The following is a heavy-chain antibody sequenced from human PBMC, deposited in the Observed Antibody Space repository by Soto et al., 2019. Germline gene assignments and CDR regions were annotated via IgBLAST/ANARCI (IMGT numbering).Heavy chain of an antibody. D-gene: IGHD2-2*01. Sequence: PWGSLRLSCAASRFTFSTYEMNWVRQAPGKGLEWVSYISTSGSTVYYADSVKGRFTISRDNTRNSLYLQMNSLRDEDTALYYCVRYCSTTLCNGVATRTFDYWGLGTLVTVSS. J-gene: IGHJ4*02. V-gene: IGHV3-48*03. CDR1: RFTFSTYE. CDR2: ISTSGSTV. CDR3: VRYCSTTLCNGVATRTFDY.